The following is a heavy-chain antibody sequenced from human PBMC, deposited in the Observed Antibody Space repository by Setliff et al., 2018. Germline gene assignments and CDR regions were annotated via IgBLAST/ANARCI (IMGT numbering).Heavy chain of an antibody. V-gene: IGHV5-10-1*01. CDR3: ARLGRERSTFAWLDA. CDR2: IDPGDSYA. D-gene: IGHD1-1*01. J-gene: IGHJ5*02. CDR1: GYNFANHW. Sequence: PGESLKISCQASGYNFANHWIAWVRLMPGKGLEYMGRIDPGDSYADYSPSFDGLVTISADKSRTTVYLQWTSPQASDTALYLCARLGRERSTFAWLDAWGQGTQVTVSS.